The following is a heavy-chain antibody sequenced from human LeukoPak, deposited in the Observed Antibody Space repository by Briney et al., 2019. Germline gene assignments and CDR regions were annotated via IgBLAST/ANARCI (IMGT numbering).Heavy chain of an antibody. D-gene: IGHD3-22*01. J-gene: IGHJ4*02. CDR2: ISGSGGST. CDR3: ARDSDYYDSSGYYY. CDR1: GFTFSSYA. V-gene: IGHV3-23*01. Sequence: GGSLRLSCAASGFTFSSYAMSWVRQAPGKGLEWVSAISGSGGSTYYADSVKGRFTISRDNSKNTLYLQMNSLRAEDTAVYYCARDSDYYDSSGYYYWGQGTLVTVSS.